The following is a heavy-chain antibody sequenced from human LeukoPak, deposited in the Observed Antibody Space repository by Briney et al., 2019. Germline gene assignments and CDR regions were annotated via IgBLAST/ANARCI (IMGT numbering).Heavy chain of an antibody. Sequence: SVKVSCKASGGTFSSYAISWVRQAPGQGLEWMGRIIPILGIANHAQKFQGRVTITADKSTSTAYMELSSLRSEDTAVYYCARDVDTAMVSEDYWGQGTLVTVSS. V-gene: IGHV1-69*04. CDR1: GGTFSSYA. CDR3: ARDVDTAMVSEDY. CDR2: IIPILGIA. J-gene: IGHJ4*02. D-gene: IGHD5-18*01.